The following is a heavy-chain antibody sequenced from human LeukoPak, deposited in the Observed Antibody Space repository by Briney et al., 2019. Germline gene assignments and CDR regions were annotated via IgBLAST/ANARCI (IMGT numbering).Heavy chain of an antibody. CDR3: ARGAANPLNYYYYMDV. CDR1: GRSLSSYY. D-gene: IGHD4/OR15-4a*01. V-gene: IGHV4-59*01. Sequence: SETLSLTCTVSGRSLSSYYWSWIRQPPGKGLEWIGYIYYSGSTNYNPSLKSRVTISVDTSKNQFSLKLSSVTAADTAVYYCARGAANPLNYYYYMDVWGKGTTVTASS. CDR2: IYYSGST. J-gene: IGHJ6*03.